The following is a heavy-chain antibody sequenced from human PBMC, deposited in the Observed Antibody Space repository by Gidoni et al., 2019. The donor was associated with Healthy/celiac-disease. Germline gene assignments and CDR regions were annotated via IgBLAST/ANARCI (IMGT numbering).Heavy chain of an antibody. CDR3: ARCVGYSSSCMDV. Sequence: EVQRVESGGGLVQHGGTVRRACAASGYTLSSYDMHWVRQATGNGLVWVSAIGPACDTYYPGSVKGRFTISRENAKNSLYLQMNSLRAGDTAVYYCARCVGYSSSCMDVWGQGTTVTVSS. J-gene: IGHJ6*02. CDR1: GYTLSSYD. CDR2: IGPACDT. V-gene: IGHV3-13*04. D-gene: IGHD6-13*01.